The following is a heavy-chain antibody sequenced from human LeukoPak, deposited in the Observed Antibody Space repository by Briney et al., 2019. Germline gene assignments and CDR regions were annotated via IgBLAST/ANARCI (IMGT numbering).Heavy chain of an antibody. J-gene: IGHJ6*02. CDR2: ISSSGSTI. D-gene: IGHD2-15*01. Sequence: GGSLRLSCAASGFTFSSYEMSWVRQAPGKGLEWVSYISSSGSTIYYADSVKGRFTISRDNAKNSLYLQMNSLRAEDTAVYYCARDQELLGYYYGMDVWGQGTTVTVSS. CDR3: ARDQELLGYYYGMDV. CDR1: GFTFSSYE. V-gene: IGHV3-48*03.